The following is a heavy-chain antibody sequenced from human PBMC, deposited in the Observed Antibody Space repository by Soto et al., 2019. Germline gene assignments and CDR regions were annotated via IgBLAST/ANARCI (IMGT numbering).Heavy chain of an antibody. CDR1: GGTFSSYA. V-gene: IGHV1-69*06. D-gene: IGHD2-15*01. Sequence: SVKVSCKASGGTFSSYAISWVRQAPGQGLEWMGGTIPIFGTANYAQKFQGRVTITADKSTSTAYMELSSLRSEDTAVYYCARGLDIVVVVAATTPPDYYYGMDVWGQGTTVTVSS. CDR2: TIPIFGTA. CDR3: ARGLDIVVVVAATTPPDYYYGMDV. J-gene: IGHJ6*02.